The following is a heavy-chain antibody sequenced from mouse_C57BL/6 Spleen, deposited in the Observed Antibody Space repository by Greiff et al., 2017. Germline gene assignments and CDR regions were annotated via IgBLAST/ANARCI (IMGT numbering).Heavy chain of an antibody. Sequence: QVQLQQSGPELVKPGASVKISCKASGYAFSSSWMNWVKQRPGKGLEWIGRIYPGDGDTNYNGKFKGKATLTADKSSSTAYMQLSSLTSEDSAVYFGAREELDYFDYWGQGTTLTVSS. CDR3: AREELDYFDY. D-gene: IGHD4-1*01. CDR2: IYPGDGDT. J-gene: IGHJ2*01. CDR1: GYAFSSSW. V-gene: IGHV1-82*01.